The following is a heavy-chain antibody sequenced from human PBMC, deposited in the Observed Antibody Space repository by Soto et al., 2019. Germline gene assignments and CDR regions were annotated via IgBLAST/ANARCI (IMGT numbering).Heavy chain of an antibody. CDR3: AKALWEQMGGESYDS. CDR2: VSHDGGRK. V-gene: IGHV3-30*18. D-gene: IGHD1-26*01. CDR1: GFTFSRYS. J-gene: IGHJ4*02. Sequence: GGSLRLSCAASGFTFSRYSMHWVRQAPGKGLEWVAMVSHDGGRKEYADSVKGRFTMSRDNSKGTVFLQMDSLRGEDTGVYYCAKALWEQMGGESYDSWGQGTQVTVSS.